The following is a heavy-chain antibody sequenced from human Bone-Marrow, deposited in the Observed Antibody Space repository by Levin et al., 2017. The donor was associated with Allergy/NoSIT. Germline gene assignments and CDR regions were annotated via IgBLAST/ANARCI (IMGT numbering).Heavy chain of an antibody. CDR3: ARSIAAAGTSAGY. CDR1: GFTFSSYS. J-gene: IGHJ4*02. CDR2: ISSSSSYI. D-gene: IGHD6-13*01. V-gene: IGHV3-21*01. Sequence: LSLTCAASGFTFSSYSMNWVRQAPGKGLEWVSSISSSSSYIYYADSVKGRFTISRDNAKNSLYLQMNSLRAEDTAVYYCARSIAAAGTSAGYWGQGTLVTVSS.